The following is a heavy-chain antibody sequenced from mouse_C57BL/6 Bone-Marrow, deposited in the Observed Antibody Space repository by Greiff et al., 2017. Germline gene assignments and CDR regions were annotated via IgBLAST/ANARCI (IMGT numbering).Heavy chain of an antibody. V-gene: IGHV5-4*01. CDR1: GFTFSSYA. Sequence: DVQLVESGGGLVKPGGSLKLSCAASGFTFSSYAMSWVRQTPEKRLEWVATISDGGSYTYYPDNVKGRFTISRDNAKNNLYLQMSHLKSEDTAMDYCSREGGSSSFDYWGQGTTLTVSS. J-gene: IGHJ2*01. CDR2: ISDGGSYT. CDR3: SREGGSSSFDY. D-gene: IGHD1-1*01.